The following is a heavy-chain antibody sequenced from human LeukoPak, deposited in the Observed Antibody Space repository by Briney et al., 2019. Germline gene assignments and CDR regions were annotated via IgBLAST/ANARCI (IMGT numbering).Heavy chain of an antibody. CDR3: AKDYSDSRVGDVFLAY. D-gene: IGHD1-26*01. Sequence: GGSLRLSCAAAGLTFSNYAMSWFRQAPGKGLEWVSGITSGFTPHYADSVKGRFTISRDNSKNTFHLQMNSLRAEDTAVYYCAKDYSDSRVGDVFLAYWRQGTLVTVSS. CDR1: GLTFSNYA. J-gene: IGHJ4*02. CDR2: ITSGFTP. V-gene: IGHV3-23*01.